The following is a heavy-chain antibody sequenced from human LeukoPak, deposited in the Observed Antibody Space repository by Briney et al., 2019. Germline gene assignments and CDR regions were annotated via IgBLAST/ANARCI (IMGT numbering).Heavy chain of an antibody. J-gene: IGHJ4*02. CDR2: INPNSGGT. D-gene: IGHD6-13*01. Sequence: GASVKVSCKASGYTFTGYYMHWVRQAPGQGLEWMGWINPNSGGTNYAQKFQGRVTMTRDTSISTAYMELSRLRSDDTAVYYCARDNSDSSSLYYFDYWGQGTLVTVSS. CDR3: ARDNSDSSSLYYFDY. V-gene: IGHV1-2*02. CDR1: GYTFTGYY.